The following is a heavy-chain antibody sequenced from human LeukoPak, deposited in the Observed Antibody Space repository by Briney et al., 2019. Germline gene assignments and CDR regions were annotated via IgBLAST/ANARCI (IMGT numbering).Heavy chain of an antibody. Sequence: GGSLRLSCAVSGITLSNYGMSWVRQAPGKGLEWVAGISGSGGGTNYADSVKGRFTISRDNSKNKLYLQMNSLRAEDTAVYFCAKRGVVIRVILVGFHKEAYYFDSWGQGALVTVSS. CDR3: AKRGVVIRVILVGFHKEAYYFDS. CDR1: GITLSNYG. J-gene: IGHJ4*02. D-gene: IGHD3-22*01. V-gene: IGHV3-23*01. CDR2: ISGSGGGT.